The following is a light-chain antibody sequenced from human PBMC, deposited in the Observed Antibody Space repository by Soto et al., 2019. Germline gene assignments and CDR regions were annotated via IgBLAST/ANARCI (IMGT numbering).Light chain of an antibody. Sequence: QSALTQPRSVSGSPGQSVTISCTGTSNDVGGYNFVSWYQQHPGKVPKLFIYDVSRRPSGVPDRFSGSKSGNTASLTISGLQAEDEAEYYCSSYAGSYTVVFGGGTKLTVL. CDR1: SNDVGGYNF. J-gene: IGLJ2*01. CDR3: SSYAGSYTVV. CDR2: DVS. V-gene: IGLV2-11*01.